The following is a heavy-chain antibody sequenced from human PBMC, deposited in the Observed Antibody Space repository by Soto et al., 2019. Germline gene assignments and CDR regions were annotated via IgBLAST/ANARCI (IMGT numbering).Heavy chain of an antibody. J-gene: IGHJ3*02. V-gene: IGHV3-30*03. CDR3: AATLPVDAFDI. CDR1: GFTFSSYG. D-gene: IGHD1-26*01. CDR2: ISYDGSNK. Sequence: HPGGSLRLSCAASGFTFSSYGMHWVRQAPGKGLEWVAVISYDGSNKYYADSVKGRFTISRDNSKNTLYLQMNSLRAEDTAVYYCAATLPVDAFDIWGQGTMVTVSS.